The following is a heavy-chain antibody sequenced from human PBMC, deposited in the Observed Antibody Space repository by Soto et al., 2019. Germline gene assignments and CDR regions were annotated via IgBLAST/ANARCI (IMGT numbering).Heavy chain of an antibody. V-gene: IGHV3-23*01. CDR1: GFTFSTFD. CDR3: VKGAWLDY. CDR2: IRGNDGRT. D-gene: IGHD3-16*01. J-gene: IGHJ4*02. Sequence: PGGSLRLSCAASGFTFSTFDMTWVRQAPGKGLEWVSLIRGNDGRTYYADCVKGRFTISRDNSKNTLYLQMNSLRVEDTAVYFCVKGAWLDYWGQGNMVTVSS.